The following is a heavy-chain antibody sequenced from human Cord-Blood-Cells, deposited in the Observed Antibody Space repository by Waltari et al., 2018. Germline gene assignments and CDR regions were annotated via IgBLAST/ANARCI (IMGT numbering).Heavy chain of an antibody. Sequence: QLQLQESGPGLVKPSETLSLTCTVSGGSISSSSYYWGWLRQPPGQGLGWIGSIYYSGSTYYNPSLKRRVTISVDTSKNQFSLKRSSVTAADTAVYYCARHPNDMGSGSYYNRYFDLWGRCTLVTVSS. V-gene: IGHV4-39*01. D-gene: IGHD3-10*01. CDR1: GGSISSSSYY. CDR3: ARHPNDMGSGSYYNRYFDL. J-gene: IGHJ2*01. CDR2: IYYSGST.